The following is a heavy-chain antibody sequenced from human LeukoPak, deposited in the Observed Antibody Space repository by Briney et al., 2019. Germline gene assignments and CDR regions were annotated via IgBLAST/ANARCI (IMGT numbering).Heavy chain of an antibody. CDR3: ARDRDRSGSQSY. V-gene: IGHV3-30*03. CDR1: GFTFSYYG. Sequence: GGSLRLSCAASGFTFSYYGLHWVRQGPGKGLEWVAVISYDGSNKYYADSVKGRFTISRDNSKNTLYLQMNSLRAEDTAVYYCARDRDRSGSQSYWGQGTLVTVSS. J-gene: IGHJ4*02. D-gene: IGHD1-26*01. CDR2: ISYDGSNK.